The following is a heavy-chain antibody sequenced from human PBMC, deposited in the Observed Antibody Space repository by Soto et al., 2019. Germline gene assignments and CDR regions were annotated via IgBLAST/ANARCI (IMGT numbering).Heavy chain of an antibody. V-gene: IGHV3-30-3*01. CDR3: ARDYDSSGYYILDY. D-gene: IGHD3-22*01. CDR1: GFTFSSYA. CDR2: ISYDGSNK. Sequence: QVQLVESGGGVVQPGRSLRLSCAASGFTFSSYAMHWVRQAPGKGLEWVAVISYDGSNKYYADSVKGRFTISRDNSKNTLYLQMNSLRAEDTAVYYCARDYDSSGYYILDYWGQGTLVTVSS. J-gene: IGHJ4*02.